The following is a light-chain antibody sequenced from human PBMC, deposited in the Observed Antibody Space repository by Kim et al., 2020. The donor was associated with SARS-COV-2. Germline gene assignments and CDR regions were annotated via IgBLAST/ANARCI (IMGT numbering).Light chain of an antibody. Sequence: VSVTTGQTFTITCSGDKLGDKYSSWYQQQPGQAPVLVIYQDTKRPSGIPERFAGSNSGNTATLTISGAQAMDEADYYCQAWDNTWVFGGGTQLTVL. J-gene: IGLJ3*02. CDR1: KLGDKY. CDR3: QAWDNTWV. CDR2: QDT. V-gene: IGLV3-1*01.